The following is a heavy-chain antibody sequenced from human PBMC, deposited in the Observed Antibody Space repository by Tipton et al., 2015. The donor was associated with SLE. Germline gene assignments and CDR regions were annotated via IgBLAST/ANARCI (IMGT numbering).Heavy chain of an antibody. CDR1: GYPISSGYY. CDR3: ARDWGGYSGSYYTD. D-gene: IGHD1-26*01. V-gene: IGHV4-38-2*02. J-gene: IGHJ3*01. Sequence: LRLSCAVSGYPISSGYYWGWIRQPPGKGLEWIGSIYHSGGTYYNPSLKSRVTISVDTSKNQFSLKLSSVTAADTAVYYCARDWGGYSGSYYTDWGQGTMVTVSS. CDR2: IYHSGGT.